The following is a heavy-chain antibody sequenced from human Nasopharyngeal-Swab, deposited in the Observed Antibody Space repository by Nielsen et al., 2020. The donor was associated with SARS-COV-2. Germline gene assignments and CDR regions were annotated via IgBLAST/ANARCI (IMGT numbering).Heavy chain of an antibody. Sequence: ASVKVSCKVSGYTLTELSMHWVRQAPGKGLEWMGGFDPEDGETIYAQKFQGRVTMTEDTSTDTAYMELSSLRSEDTAVYYRATGSGSYLDNWFDPWGQGTLVTVSS. CDR1: GYTLTELS. J-gene: IGHJ5*02. V-gene: IGHV1-24*01. CDR2: FDPEDGET. CDR3: ATGSGSYLDNWFDP. D-gene: IGHD1-26*01.